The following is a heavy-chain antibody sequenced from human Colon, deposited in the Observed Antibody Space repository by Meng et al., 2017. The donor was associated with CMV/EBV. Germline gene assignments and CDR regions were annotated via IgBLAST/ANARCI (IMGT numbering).Heavy chain of an antibody. CDR2: ISRSGSTI. D-gene: IGHD3-16*01. Sequence: GESLKISCAASKFTFNIYDMNWVRQAPGKGLEWVSYISRSGSTIFYADSVKGRFTISRDNAKNSLYLQMNSLRVEDTADYYCARAPIWAYYGVDVWGQGTTVTVSS. CDR1: KFTFNIYD. J-gene: IGHJ6*02. V-gene: IGHV3-48*03. CDR3: ARAPIWAYYGVDV.